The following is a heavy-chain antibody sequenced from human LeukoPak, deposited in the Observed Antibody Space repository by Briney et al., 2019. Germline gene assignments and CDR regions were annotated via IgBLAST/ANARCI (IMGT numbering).Heavy chain of an antibody. CDR3: ARVVRGAVTSNCFDP. V-gene: IGHV4-59*01. CDR1: GGPINDYY. D-gene: IGHD4-17*01. CDR2: ISNSGTT. Sequence: SETLSLTRTVSGGPINDYYWTWIRQAPGKGLEWLGYISNSGTTDYNPSLKSRVTMSVDTSKNEFSLKVTSVTAADTAMYYCARVVRGAVTSNCFDPWGQGTLVTVSS. J-gene: IGHJ5*02.